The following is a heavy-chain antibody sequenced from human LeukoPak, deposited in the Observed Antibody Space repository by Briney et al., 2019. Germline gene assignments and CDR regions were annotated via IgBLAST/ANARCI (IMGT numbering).Heavy chain of an antibody. V-gene: IGHV5-51*01. CDR2: IYPGDSDT. CDR1: GYSFTSYW. CDR3: ARQPTTVAGLHGMDV. D-gene: IGHD4-23*01. Sequence: GESLKISCKGSGYSFTSYWIGWVRQMPGKGLEWMGIIYPGDSDTRYSPSFRGQVTISADKSISTAYLQWSSLKASDTAMYYCARQPTTVAGLHGMDVWGQGTTVTVSS. J-gene: IGHJ6*02.